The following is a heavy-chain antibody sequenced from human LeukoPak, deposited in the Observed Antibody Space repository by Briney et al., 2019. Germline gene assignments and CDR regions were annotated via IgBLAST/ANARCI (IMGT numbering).Heavy chain of an antibody. CDR3: AVTYYYDSSGYSHLGI. D-gene: IGHD3-22*01. J-gene: IGHJ3*02. CDR2: ISAYNGNT. Sequence: ASVKVSCKASGYTFTSYGINWVRQAPGQGLEWMGWISAYNGNTNYAQKLQGRVTMTTDTSTSTAYMELRSLRSDDTAVYYCAVTYYYDSSGYSHLGIWGQGTMVTVSS. CDR1: GYTFTSYG. V-gene: IGHV1-18*01.